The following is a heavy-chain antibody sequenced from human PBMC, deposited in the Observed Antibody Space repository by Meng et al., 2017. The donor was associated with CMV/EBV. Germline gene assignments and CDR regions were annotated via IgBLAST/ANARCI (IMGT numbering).Heavy chain of an antibody. Sequence: SVKVSCKASGGTFSSYAISWVRQAPGQGLEWMGGIIPIFGTANYAQKFQGRVTITTDESTSTAYMELSSLRSEDTAVYYCARDGSGFLTPFDYWGQGTLVTVSS. D-gene: IGHD6-19*01. J-gene: IGHJ4*02. CDR2: IIPIFGTA. V-gene: IGHV1-69*05. CDR3: ARDGSGFLTPFDY. CDR1: GGTFSSYA.